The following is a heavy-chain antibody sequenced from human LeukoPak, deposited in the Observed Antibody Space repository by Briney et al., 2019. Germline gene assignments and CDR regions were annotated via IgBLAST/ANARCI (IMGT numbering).Heavy chain of an antibody. CDR1: GGSFSGYY. J-gene: IGHJ6*02. D-gene: IGHD3-16*01. V-gene: IGHV4-34*01. CDR3: ARAMGYYYYGMDV. CDR2: IKHSGST. Sequence: PSETLSLTCAVYGGSFSGYYWSWIRQPPGKGLEWIGEIKHSGSTNYNPSLKSRVTISVDTSKNQFSLKLSSVTAADTAVYYCARAMGYYYYGMDVWGQGATVTVSS.